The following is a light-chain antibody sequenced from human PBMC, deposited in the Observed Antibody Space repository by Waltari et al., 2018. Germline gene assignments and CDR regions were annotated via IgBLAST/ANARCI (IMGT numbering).Light chain of an antibody. CDR1: QSVSTW. CDR3: QQYNSDSWT. J-gene: IGKJ1*01. V-gene: IGKV1-5*03. CDR2: NVS. Sequence: DIQMTKSPSTLSASVGERITITCRASQSVSTWLAWFQQKPGKAPNLLIYNVSNLESGVPSRFSGGGSGTEFTLTISSLQPDDFATYYCQQYNSDSWTFGQGTKVEI.